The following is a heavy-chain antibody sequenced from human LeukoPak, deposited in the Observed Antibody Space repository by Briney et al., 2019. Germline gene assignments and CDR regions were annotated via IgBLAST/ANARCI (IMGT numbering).Heavy chain of an antibody. J-gene: IGHJ6*03. CDR2: ISSSSSYI. CDR3: ASTQISGNYMDV. CDR1: GFTFSSYS. Sequence: PGGSLRLSCAASGFTFSSYSMNWVRQAPGKGLEWVSSISSSSSYIYYADSVKGRFTISRDNAKNSLYLRMNSLRADDTAVCYCASTQISGNYMDVWGKGTTVTVSS. V-gene: IGHV3-21*04.